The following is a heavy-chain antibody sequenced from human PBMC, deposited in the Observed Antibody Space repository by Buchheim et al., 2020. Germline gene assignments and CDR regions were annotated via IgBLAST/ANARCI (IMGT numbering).Heavy chain of an antibody. J-gene: IGHJ5*02. CDR2: IYYSGST. Sequence: QVQLQESGPGLVKPSQTLSLTCTVSGGSISSGGYYWSWIRQHPGKGLEWIGYIYYSGSTYYNPSLKSRVTISVDTSKNQFSLKLSSVTAADTAVYYCARGGVYYDFWSGYYLSILNWFDPWGQGTL. CDR1: GGSISSGGYY. CDR3: ARGGVYYDFWSGYYLSILNWFDP. V-gene: IGHV4-31*03. D-gene: IGHD3-3*01.